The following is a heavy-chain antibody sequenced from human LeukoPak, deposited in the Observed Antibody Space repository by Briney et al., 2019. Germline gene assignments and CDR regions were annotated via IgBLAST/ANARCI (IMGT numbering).Heavy chain of an antibody. Sequence: SVEVSCKASGGTFSSYAISWVRQAPGQGPGWMGGIIPIFGTANYAQKFQGRVTITADESTSTAYMELSSLRSEDTAVYYCARHYYDSSGYLGTYYFDYWGQGTLVTVSS. D-gene: IGHD3-22*01. CDR1: GGTFSSYA. J-gene: IGHJ4*02. V-gene: IGHV1-69*13. CDR2: IIPIFGTA. CDR3: ARHYYDSSGYLGTYYFDY.